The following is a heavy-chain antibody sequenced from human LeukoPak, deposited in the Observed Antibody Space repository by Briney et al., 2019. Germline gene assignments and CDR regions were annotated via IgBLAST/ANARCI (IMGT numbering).Heavy chain of an antibody. J-gene: IGHJ4*02. Sequence: GGSLRLSCAASGFTFSSYSMNWVRQAPGKGLEWVSSISSSSSYIYYADSVKGRFTISRDNAKNSLYLQMNSLRAEDTAVYYCARDGAVAGTEVFFDYWGQGTLVTVSS. CDR1: GFTFSSYS. CDR3: ARDGAVAGTEVFFDY. V-gene: IGHV3-21*01. CDR2: ISSSSSYI. D-gene: IGHD6-19*01.